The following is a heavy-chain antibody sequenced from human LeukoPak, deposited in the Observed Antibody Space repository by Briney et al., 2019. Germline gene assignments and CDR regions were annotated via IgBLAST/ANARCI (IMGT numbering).Heavy chain of an antibody. Sequence: SETLSLTCTVSGGSISSYYWSWLRQPPGKGLAWIAYIYYSGSTNYNPPLKSRVTTSVDTSKNQFSLSLSSVTAADTAVYYCARDPGYDFWSGQKGWFDPWGQGTLVTVSS. D-gene: IGHD3-3*01. CDR1: GGSISSYY. V-gene: IGHV4-59*01. CDR2: IYYSGST. CDR3: ARDPGYDFWSGQKGWFDP. J-gene: IGHJ5*02.